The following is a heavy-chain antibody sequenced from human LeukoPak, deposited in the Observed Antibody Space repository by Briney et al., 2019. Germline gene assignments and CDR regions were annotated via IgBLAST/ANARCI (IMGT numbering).Heavy chain of an antibody. CDR1: RFTLSTYW. Sequence: GGSLRLSCAASRFTLSTYWMSWVRQAPGKGLEWVSSISSSGSYIYYADSMKGRFTISRDNTKNSLYLQMNSLRAEDTAVYYCARAPPFGQQLSLPEETFDYWGQGTLVTVSS. V-gene: IGHV3-21*01. CDR2: ISSSGSYI. J-gene: IGHJ4*02. CDR3: ARAPPFGQQLSLPEETFDY. D-gene: IGHD6-13*01.